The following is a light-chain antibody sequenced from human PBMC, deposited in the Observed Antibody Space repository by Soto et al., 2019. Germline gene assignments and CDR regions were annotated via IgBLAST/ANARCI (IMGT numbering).Light chain of an antibody. CDR1: QNVNSN. Sequence: EIVMTQSPASLSVSPGERATLSCRASQNVNSNLAWYQQKPGQAPRFLIYADSNRATGIPARFSGSGSGTDFTLTISSLEPEDFSVYYCQQRYNWPITFGQGTRLEIK. CDR2: ADS. CDR3: QQRYNWPIT. J-gene: IGKJ5*01. V-gene: IGKV3-11*01.